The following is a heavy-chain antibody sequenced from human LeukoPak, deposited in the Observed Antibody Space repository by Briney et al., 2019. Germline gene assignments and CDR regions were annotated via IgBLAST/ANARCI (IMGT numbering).Heavy chain of an antibody. Sequence: GASVKVSCKASGYTFTSYYMHWVRQAPGQGLEWMGIINPSGGSTSYAQKFQGRVTMTRDTSASTAYMELSSLRSEDTAVYYCARWGPLAAAGTPNPLDYWGQGTLVTVSS. CDR1: GYTFTSYY. CDR3: ARWGPLAAAGTPNPLDY. V-gene: IGHV1-46*01. J-gene: IGHJ4*02. CDR2: INPSGGST. D-gene: IGHD6-13*01.